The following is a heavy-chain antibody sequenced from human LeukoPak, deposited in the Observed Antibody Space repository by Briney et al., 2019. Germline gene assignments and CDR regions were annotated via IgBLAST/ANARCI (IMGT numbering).Heavy chain of an antibody. CDR3: ARGRFHYDSSGYSSFYY. CDR2: IKQDGSEK. CDR1: GFTYSTYC. D-gene: IGHD3-22*01. J-gene: IGHJ4*02. V-gene: IGHV3-7*01. Sequence: GGSLRLSCAASGFTYSTYCMSWVRQAPGKGLEWVANIKQDGSEKSYVDSVKGRFTISRDNAQHSLYLQMSSLRAEDTAVYYCARGRFHYDSSGYSSFYYWGQGTLVTVSS.